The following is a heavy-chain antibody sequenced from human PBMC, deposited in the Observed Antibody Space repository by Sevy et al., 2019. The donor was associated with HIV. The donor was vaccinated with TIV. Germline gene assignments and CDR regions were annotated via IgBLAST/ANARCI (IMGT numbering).Heavy chain of an antibody. V-gene: IGHV1-2*02. D-gene: IGHD3-3*01. CDR1: GYTFSDSGYY. CDR3: ARESYDFWTGPVDYDYGMDV. J-gene: IGHJ6*02. CDR2: INPKSGAT. Sequence: ASVKVSCKASGYTFSDSGYYVHWVRQSPGQGLEWMGWINPKSGATNYAQKFQGRVTMTRDTSVSTANMELTRLTSDDTAVYYCARESYDFWTGPVDYDYGMDVWGQGTTVTVSS.